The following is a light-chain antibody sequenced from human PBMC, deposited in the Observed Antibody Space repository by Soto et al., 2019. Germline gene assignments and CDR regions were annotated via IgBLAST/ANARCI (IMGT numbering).Light chain of an antibody. J-gene: IGKJ2*01. CDR1: QSISSW. V-gene: IGKV1-5*03. CDR2: KAS. CDR3: QQYNSCPYA. Sequence: DIQMTQSPSTLSASVGDRVTITCRASQSISSWFAWYQQKPGKAPNLLIYKASSLESGVPSRFSGSGSETEFTLTISSLQPDDFATYYCQQYNSCPYAFGQGTKLEIK.